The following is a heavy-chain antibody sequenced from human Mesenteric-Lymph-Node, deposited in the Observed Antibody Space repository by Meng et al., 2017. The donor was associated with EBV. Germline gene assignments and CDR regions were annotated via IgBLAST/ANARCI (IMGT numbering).Heavy chain of an antibody. CDR1: GGSVSCYNYY. D-gene: IGHD3-10*01. V-gene: IGHV4-61*03. Sequence: SGPGLVQLSSTLSLTRTVSGGSVSCYNYYWSWMRQPPGKRLEWIGSRYHSGYTDYNPSLKSRVTISLDTSKNHLSLKLASVTAADTAVYYCARFQLLSFGEQTWSQGSLVTVSS. CDR3: ARFQLLSFGEQT. J-gene: IGHJ5*02. CDR2: RYHSGYT.